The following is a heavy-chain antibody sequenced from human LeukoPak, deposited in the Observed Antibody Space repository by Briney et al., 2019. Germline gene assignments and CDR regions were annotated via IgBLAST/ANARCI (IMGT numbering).Heavy chain of an antibody. CDR3: ARDFVVGAPDAFDI. J-gene: IGHJ3*02. Sequence: GGSLTLPCAASGLTYSSYSKNWLRHARGKGLEWVSYICRSSNDILYADSVQGRFIISRDNAKNSLYLQKNSLRDEDKAVYYCARDFVVGAPDAFDIWGQGTMVTVSS. CDR2: ICRSSNDI. CDR1: GLTYSSYS. V-gene: IGHV3-48*02. D-gene: IGHD2-15*01.